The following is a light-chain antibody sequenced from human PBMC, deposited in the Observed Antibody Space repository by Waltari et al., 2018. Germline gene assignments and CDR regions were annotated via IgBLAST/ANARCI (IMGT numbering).Light chain of an antibody. CDR3: QQHYATPRT. J-gene: IGKJ1*01. V-gene: IGKV4-1*01. Sequence: DIVMTQSPDSLAVPLGERATINCKSCQSLLYNFNNKSFLAWYQQKPGQPPKMLIYWASSRESGVPARFSGGGSGTDFTLTISSLQAEDVALYYCQQHYATPRTFGQGTKVEI. CDR1: QSLLYNFNNKSF. CDR2: WAS.